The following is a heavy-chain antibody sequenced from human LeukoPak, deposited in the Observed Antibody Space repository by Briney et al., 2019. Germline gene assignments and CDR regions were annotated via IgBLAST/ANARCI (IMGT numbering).Heavy chain of an antibody. Sequence: GGSLRLSCAAAGFTFSSYWMIWVRQAAGKGLEWEANIKQDGSEKYYVHSVKGRFTISRDNAKNSLYLQINSLTAEDTAVYYCARVRGFLKYYFDYWGQGTLVPVSS. J-gene: IGHJ4*02. CDR3: ARVRGFLKYYFDY. V-gene: IGHV3-7*04. D-gene: IGHD1-26*01. CDR2: IKQDGSEK. CDR1: GFTFSSYW.